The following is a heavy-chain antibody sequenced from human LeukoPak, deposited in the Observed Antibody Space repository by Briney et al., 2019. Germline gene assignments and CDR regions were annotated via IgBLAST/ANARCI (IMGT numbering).Heavy chain of an antibody. CDR3: ARGGHCSTTSCSNYDGMGV. CDR2: TWYDGSNK. CDR1: GFTFSSYG. Sequence: PGGSLRLSCAASGFTFSSYGMHWVRQAPGKGLEWVAATWYDGSNKYYADSVKGRFTISRDNSKNTLYLQMNSLRAEDTAVYFCARGGHCSTTSCSNYDGMGVWGQGTTLTVSS. V-gene: IGHV3-33*01. J-gene: IGHJ6*02. D-gene: IGHD2-2*01.